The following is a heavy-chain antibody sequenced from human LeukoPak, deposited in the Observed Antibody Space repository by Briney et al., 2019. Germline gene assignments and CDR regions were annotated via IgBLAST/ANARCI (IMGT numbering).Heavy chain of an antibody. CDR1: GGSISGTNW. V-gene: IGHV4-4*02. CDR2: ISLAGQT. Sequence: SGTLSLTCGVSGGSISGTNWWSWVRQPPGQGLEWIGEISLAGQTNYNPSLNGRVTMSLDKSSNQLSLHLTSVTAADTATYFCSRESGPFCPFGYWGQGTLVTVSS. J-gene: IGHJ4*02. D-gene: IGHD1-26*01. CDR3: SRESGPFCPFGY.